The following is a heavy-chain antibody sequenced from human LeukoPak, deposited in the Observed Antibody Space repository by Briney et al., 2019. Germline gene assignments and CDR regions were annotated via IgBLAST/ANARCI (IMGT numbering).Heavy chain of an antibody. Sequence: SETLSLTCAVSGGSISSGGYSWSWIRQPPGKGLEWIGYIYHSGSTYYNPSLKSRVTISVDRSKNQFSLTLSSVTAADTAVYYCARASGYYTGYFDYWGQGTLVTVSS. CDR2: IYHSGST. CDR3: ARASGYYTGYFDY. V-gene: IGHV4-30-2*01. CDR1: GGSISSGGYS. J-gene: IGHJ4*02. D-gene: IGHD3-3*01.